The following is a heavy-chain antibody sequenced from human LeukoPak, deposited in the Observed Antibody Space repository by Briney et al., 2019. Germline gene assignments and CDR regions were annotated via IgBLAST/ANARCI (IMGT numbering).Heavy chain of an antibody. V-gene: IGHV1-69*05. CDR3: ARVPEYSSSEVGYFDY. CDR2: IIPIFGTA. Sequence: SVKVSCKASAGTFSSYAISWVRHAPGQGLEWMGGIIPIFGTANYAQKFQGRVTITTDESTSTAYMELSSLRSEDTAVYYCARVPEYSSSEVGYFDYWGQGTLVTVSS. D-gene: IGHD6-6*01. J-gene: IGHJ4*02. CDR1: AGTFSSYA.